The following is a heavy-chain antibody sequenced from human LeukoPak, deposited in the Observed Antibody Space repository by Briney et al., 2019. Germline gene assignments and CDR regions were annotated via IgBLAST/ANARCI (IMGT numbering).Heavy chain of an antibody. V-gene: IGHV4-4*07. CDR2: IYTGGST. CDR1: GGSISSYY. CDR3: ARYCSSISCYGDYYYMDV. Sequence: SETLSLTCTVSGGSISSYYWSWIRQPAGKGLEWIGRIYTGGSTYYNPSLMGRVTISADKSKNQFSLKLRSVTAADTAVYYCARYCSSISCYGDYYYMDVWGKGTKVTISS. D-gene: IGHD2-2*01. J-gene: IGHJ6*03.